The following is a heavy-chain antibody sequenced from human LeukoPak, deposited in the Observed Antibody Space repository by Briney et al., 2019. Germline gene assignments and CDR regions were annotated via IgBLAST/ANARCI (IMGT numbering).Heavy chain of an antibody. Sequence: ASVKVSCKASGYTFTSYGISWVRQAPGQGLEWMGWISAYNGNTNYAQKLQGRVTMTTDTSTSTAYMELRSLRSDDTAVYYCARDRAVAGTGRFDYWGQGTLVTVSS. D-gene: IGHD6-19*01. CDR3: ARDRAVAGTGRFDY. J-gene: IGHJ4*02. CDR2: ISAYNGNT. CDR1: GYTFTSYG. V-gene: IGHV1-18*01.